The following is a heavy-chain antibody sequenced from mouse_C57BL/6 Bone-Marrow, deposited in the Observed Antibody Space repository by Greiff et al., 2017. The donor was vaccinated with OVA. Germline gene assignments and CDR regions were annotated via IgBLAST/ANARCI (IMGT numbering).Heavy chain of an antibody. J-gene: IGHJ3*01. CDR2: INPYNGGT. Sequence: EVQLQQSGPVLVKPGASVKMSCKASGYTFTDYYMNWVKQSHGKSLEWIGVINPYNGGTSYNQKFKGKATLTVDKSSSTAYMELNSRTSEDSAVYYCARKGVYYGSIFAYWGQGTLVTVSA. CDR3: ARKGVYYGSIFAY. D-gene: IGHD1-1*01. CDR1: GYTFTDYY. V-gene: IGHV1-19*01.